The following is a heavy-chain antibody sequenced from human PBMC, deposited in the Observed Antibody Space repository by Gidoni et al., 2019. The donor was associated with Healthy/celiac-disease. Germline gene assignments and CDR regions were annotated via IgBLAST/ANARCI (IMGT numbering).Heavy chain of an antibody. V-gene: IGHV3-48*03. CDR1: GFTFSSYE. CDR2: ISSSGNTI. CDR3: ARYSRWLDLDY. J-gene: IGHJ4*02. Sequence: EVHLVESGGGLVQPGGSLRLSCAASGFTFSSYEMNWVRQAPGKGLEWVSYISSSGNTIYYADSVKGRFTISRDNAKNSLYLQMNSLRAEDTAVYYCARYSRWLDLDYWGQGTLVTVSS. D-gene: IGHD6-19*01.